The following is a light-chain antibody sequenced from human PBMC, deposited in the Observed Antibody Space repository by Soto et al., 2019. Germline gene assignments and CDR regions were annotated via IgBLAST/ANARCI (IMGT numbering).Light chain of an antibody. CDR3: QQYNNWGLS. J-gene: IGKJ4*01. CDR1: ENVGTN. Sequence: IVMTQSPATLSVSPGDEVTLSCRASENVGTNLAWYHKKPGQAPRLLIYGSSTRAPGIPATFSGSGSGTEFTLTISSLQSEESAIYYCQQYNNWGLSFGGGTKVEIK. CDR2: GSS. V-gene: IGKV3D-15*01.